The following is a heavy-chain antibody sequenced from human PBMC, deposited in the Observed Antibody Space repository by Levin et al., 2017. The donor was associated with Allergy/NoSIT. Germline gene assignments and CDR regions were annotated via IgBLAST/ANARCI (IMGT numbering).Heavy chain of an antibody. V-gene: IGHV3-48*01. Sequence: GESLKISCAASGFTFSSYSMNWVRQAPGKGLEWVSYISSSSSTIYYADSVKGRFTISRDNAKNSLYLQMNSLRAEDTAVYYCARDQYYDILTGYTALLFDYWGQGTLVTVSS. J-gene: IGHJ4*02. D-gene: IGHD3-9*01. CDR2: ISSSSSTI. CDR1: GFTFSSYS. CDR3: ARDQYYDILTGYTALLFDY.